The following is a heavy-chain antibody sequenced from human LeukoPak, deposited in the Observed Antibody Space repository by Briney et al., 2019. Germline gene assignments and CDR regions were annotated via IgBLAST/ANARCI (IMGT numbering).Heavy chain of an antibody. Sequence: PGGSLRLSCAASGFTFSDYYMSWIRQAPGRGLEWVSAISGSGGSTYYADSVKGRFTISRDNSKNTLYLQMNSLRAEDTAVYYCAKDQWYSSSWDYGMDVWGQGTTVTVSS. CDR3: AKDQWYSSSWDYGMDV. CDR2: ISGSGGST. J-gene: IGHJ6*02. D-gene: IGHD6-13*01. V-gene: IGHV3-23*01. CDR1: GFTFSDYY.